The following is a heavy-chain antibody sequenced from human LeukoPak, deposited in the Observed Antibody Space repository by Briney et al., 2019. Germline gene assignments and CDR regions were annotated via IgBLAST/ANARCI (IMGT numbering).Heavy chain of an antibody. D-gene: IGHD3-10*01. CDR1: GFTFSIYA. CDR3: AKDHLWFGELSPFGY. CDR2: ISGSGGST. Sequence: PGGSLRLSCAASGFTFSIYAMSWVRQAPGKGLEWVSAISGSGGSTYYTDSVKGRFTISRDNSKNTLYLQMNSLRAEETAVYYCAKDHLWFGELSPFGYWGQGTLVTVSS. J-gene: IGHJ4*02. V-gene: IGHV3-23*01.